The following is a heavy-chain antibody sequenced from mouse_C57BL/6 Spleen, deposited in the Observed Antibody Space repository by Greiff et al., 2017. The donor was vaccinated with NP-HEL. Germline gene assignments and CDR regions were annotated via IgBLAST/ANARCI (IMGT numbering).Heavy chain of an antibody. CDR3: ARPEDYDGAFAY. D-gene: IGHD2-4*01. CDR2: IWSDGST. CDR1: GFSFTSYG. J-gene: IGHJ3*01. Sequence: QVQLKESGPGLVAPSQCLSITCTVSGFSFTSYGVHWVRQPPGKGLEWLVVIWSDGSTTYNSALKSRLSISKDNSKSQVFLKMNSLQTDDTAMYYCARPEDYDGAFAYWGQGTLVTVSA. V-gene: IGHV2-6*03.